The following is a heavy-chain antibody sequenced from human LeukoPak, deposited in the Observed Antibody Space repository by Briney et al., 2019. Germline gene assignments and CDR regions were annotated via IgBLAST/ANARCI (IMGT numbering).Heavy chain of an antibody. CDR2: ISGSGGST. Sequence: GGSLRLSCAASGFTFSNYAMSWVRQAPGIGLEWVSTISGSGGSTYYADSVKGRFTISRDSSQNTLYLQMNSLRAEDTAVYYCAKDKNTGRSASDYWGQGILVTVSS. CDR1: GFTFSNYA. J-gene: IGHJ4*02. V-gene: IGHV3-23*01. CDR3: AKDKNTGRSASDY. D-gene: IGHD1-1*01.